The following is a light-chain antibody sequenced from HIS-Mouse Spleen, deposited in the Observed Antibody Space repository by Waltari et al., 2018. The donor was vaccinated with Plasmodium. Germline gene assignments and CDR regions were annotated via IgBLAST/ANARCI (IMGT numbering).Light chain of an antibody. CDR2: GAS. V-gene: IGKV3-15*01. CDR3: QQYNNGSFT. Sequence: EIVLTQSPATLSVSPGERATLSCRASQSVSSNLAWYQQKPGPAPRLLIYGASTRATGIPSRFSGSGSGTEFTLTISSLQSEDFAVYYCQQYNNGSFTFGPGTKVDIK. CDR1: QSVSSN. J-gene: IGKJ3*01.